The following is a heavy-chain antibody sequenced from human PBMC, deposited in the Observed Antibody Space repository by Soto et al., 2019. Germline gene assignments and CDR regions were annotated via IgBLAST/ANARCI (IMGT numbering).Heavy chain of an antibody. CDR1: GFTFSSYA. V-gene: IGHV3-23*01. J-gene: IGHJ4*02. Sequence: PGGSLRLSCAGSGFTFSSYAMSWGRQAPGEGLEWGSAIRGSGGSTYYEDSVKGRFTISRDNSKNTLYLQMNSLRAEDTAVYYCAKDSLITMIVVVITYFDYWGQGTLVTVSS. CDR2: IRGSGGST. CDR3: AKDSLITMIVVVITYFDY. D-gene: IGHD3-22*01.